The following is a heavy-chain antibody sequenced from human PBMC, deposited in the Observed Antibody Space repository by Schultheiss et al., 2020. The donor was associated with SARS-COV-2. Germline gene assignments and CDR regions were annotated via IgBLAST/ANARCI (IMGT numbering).Heavy chain of an antibody. Sequence: SQTLSLTCTVSGGSISSSSYYWSWIRQPAGKGLEWIGRIYTSGSTNYNPSLKSRVTMSVDTSKNQFSLKLSSVTAADTAVYYCARARAAPPLDYYYYMDVWGKGTTVTVSS. V-gene: IGHV4-61*02. CDR1: GGSISSSSYY. J-gene: IGHJ6*03. CDR3: ARARAAPPLDYYYYMDV. D-gene: IGHD2-15*01. CDR2: IYTSGST.